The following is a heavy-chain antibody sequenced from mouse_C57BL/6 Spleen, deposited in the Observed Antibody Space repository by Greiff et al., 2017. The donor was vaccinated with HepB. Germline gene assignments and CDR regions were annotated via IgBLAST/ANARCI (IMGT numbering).Heavy chain of an antibody. CDR3: ARRDIDSNYDGSPAMDY. V-gene: IGHV1-42*01. Sequence: EVQLQQSGPELVKPGASVKISCKASGYSFTGYYMNWVKQSPEKSLEWIGEINPSTGGTTYNQKFMAKATLTVDKSSSTAYMQLKSLTSEDSAVYYCARRDIDSNYDGSPAMDYWGQGTSVTVSS. CDR2: INPSTGGT. D-gene: IGHD2-5*01. CDR1: GYSFTGYY. J-gene: IGHJ4*01.